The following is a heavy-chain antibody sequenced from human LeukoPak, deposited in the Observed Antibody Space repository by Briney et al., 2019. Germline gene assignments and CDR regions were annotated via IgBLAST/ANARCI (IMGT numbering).Heavy chain of an antibody. CDR2: INHSGST. D-gene: IGHD1-26*01. CDR3: ARSRAFNSGAFDP. J-gene: IGHJ5*02. Sequence: SETLSLTCVVYGGSFSGYYWSWIRQPPGKGLEWIGEINHSGSTNYNPSLKSRVTISIDTSKNQFSLRLNSVTAADTAVYYCARSRAFNSGAFDPWGQGSLVTVSS. CDR1: GGSFSGYY. V-gene: IGHV4-34*01.